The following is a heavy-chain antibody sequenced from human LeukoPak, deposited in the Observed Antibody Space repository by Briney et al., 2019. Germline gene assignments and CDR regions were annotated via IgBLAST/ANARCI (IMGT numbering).Heavy chain of an antibody. J-gene: IGHJ4*02. CDR2: ISWNSGSI. V-gene: IGHV3-9*01. Sequence: TGGSLRLSCAASGFTFDDYDMHWVRQAPGKGLEWVSGISWNSGSIGYADSVKGRFTISRDNAKNSLYLQMNSLRAEDTALYYCAMSRHYYDSSGYPADYWGQGTLVTVSS. CDR3: AMSRHYYDSSGYPADY. D-gene: IGHD3-22*01. CDR1: GFTFDDYD.